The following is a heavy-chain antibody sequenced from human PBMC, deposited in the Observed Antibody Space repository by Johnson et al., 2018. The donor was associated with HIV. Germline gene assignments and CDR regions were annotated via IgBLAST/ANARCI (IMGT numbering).Heavy chain of an antibody. CDR2: ISYDGSNK. CDR1: GFTFSSYG. V-gene: IGHV3-30*18. J-gene: IGHJ3*02. CDR3: AKGGDSGGRPGGLVVIDI. D-gene: IGHD2-15*01. Sequence: QVQLVESGGGVVQPGRSLRLSCAASGFTFSSYGMHWVRQAPGKGLEWVAVISYDGSNKYYADSVKGRFTISRDNSKNSLYLQMNSLRAEDTALYYCAKGGDSGGRPGGLVVIDICGQGTMVTISS.